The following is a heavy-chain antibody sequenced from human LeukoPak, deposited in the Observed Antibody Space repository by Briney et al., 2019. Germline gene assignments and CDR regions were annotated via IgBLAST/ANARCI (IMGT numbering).Heavy chain of an antibody. V-gene: IGHV1-24*01. Sequence: ASVKVSCKASGYTFASYYIHWVRQAPGQGLEWMGTFDPENGETIYAQKFQGRVTMTEDTSTDTAYMELSSLRSEDTAVYYCTTKYYYDSSDYYVIDYWGQGTLVIVSS. CDR3: TTKYYYDSSDYYVIDY. CDR1: GYTFASYY. D-gene: IGHD3-22*01. CDR2: FDPENGET. J-gene: IGHJ4*02.